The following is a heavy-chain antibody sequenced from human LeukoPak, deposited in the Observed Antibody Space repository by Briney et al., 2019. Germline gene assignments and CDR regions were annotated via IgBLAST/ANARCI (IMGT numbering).Heavy chain of an antibody. CDR2: INPNSGGT. V-gene: IGHV1-2*02. CDR3: ARSSGSYLFDY. D-gene: IGHD1-26*01. CDR1: EHTFTGYF. Sequence: ASVKVSCKASEHTFTGYFIHWVRQAPGQGLEWMGCINPNSGGTNYAQKFQGRVTMTIDTSITTAYMELSRLRSDDTAVYYCARSSGSYLFDYWGQGTLVTVSS. J-gene: IGHJ4*02.